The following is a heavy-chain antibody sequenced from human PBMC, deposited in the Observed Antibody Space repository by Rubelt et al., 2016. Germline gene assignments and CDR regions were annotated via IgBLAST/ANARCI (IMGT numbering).Heavy chain of an antibody. CDR1: GYSISSGYY. CDR2: INHSGSA. D-gene: IGHD4-17*01. CDR3: ARVARDYGDYAVDY. J-gene: IGHJ4*02. V-gene: IGHV4-38-2*02. Sequence: QVQLQESGPGLVKSSETLSLTCTVSGYSISSGYYWGWIRQPPGKGLEWIGEINHSGSADSKSSLKSRVTLSVDTSKNQFSLRLTAVTAADTAVYYCARVARDYGDYAVDYWGQGTLVSVSS.